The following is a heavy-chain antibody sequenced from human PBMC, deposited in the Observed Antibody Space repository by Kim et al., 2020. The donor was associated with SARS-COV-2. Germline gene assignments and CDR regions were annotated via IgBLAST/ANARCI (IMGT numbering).Heavy chain of an antibody. CDR1: GYVFSSYA. D-gene: IGHD3-10*01. CDR2: ISAGSHFI. CDR3: ARGGSGSYQGIY. J-gene: IGHJ4*02. Sequence: GGSLRLSCTASGYVFSSYAMNWVRQAPGKGLEWVASISAGSHFIYYAESVKGRFTLSRDNSKTSLSLQMDSLRVEDTATYYCARGGSGSYQGIYWGQGVLVSVSS. V-gene: IGHV3-21*01.